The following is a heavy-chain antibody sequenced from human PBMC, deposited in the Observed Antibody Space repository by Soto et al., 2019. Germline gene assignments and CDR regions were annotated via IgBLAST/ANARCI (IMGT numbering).Heavy chain of an antibody. Sequence: QVQLVESGGGLVKPGGSLRLSCAASGFTFSDYYMSWIRQAPGKGLEWVSYISSSSSYTNYADSVKGRFTISRDNAKNSLYLQMNSLRAEDTAVYYCARDQRGYSGYDLNAFDIWGQGTMVTVSS. CDR1: GFTFSDYY. D-gene: IGHD5-12*01. J-gene: IGHJ3*02. CDR2: ISSSSSYT. V-gene: IGHV3-11*06. CDR3: ARDQRGYSGYDLNAFDI.